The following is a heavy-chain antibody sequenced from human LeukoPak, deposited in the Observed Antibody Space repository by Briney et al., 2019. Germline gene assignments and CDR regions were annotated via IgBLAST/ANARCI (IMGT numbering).Heavy chain of an antibody. CDR2: INAYNGNT. CDR3: ARGGPTTVTRPAAFDI. Sequence: GASVKVSCKASGYTFTSYGISWVRQAPGQGLEWMGWINAYNGNTNYAQKLQGRVTMTTDTSTSTAYMELRSLRSDDTAVYYCARGGPTTVTRPAAFDIWGQGTMVTVSS. CDR1: GYTFTSYG. V-gene: IGHV1-18*01. J-gene: IGHJ3*02. D-gene: IGHD4-17*01.